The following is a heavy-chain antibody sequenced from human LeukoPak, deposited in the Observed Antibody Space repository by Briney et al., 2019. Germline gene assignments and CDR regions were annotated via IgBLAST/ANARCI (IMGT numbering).Heavy chain of an antibody. D-gene: IGHD3-10*01. J-gene: IGHJ4*02. Sequence: GGSLRLSCAASGFTFSSYAMSWVRQAPGKGLEWVSAISGSGGSTYYADSVKGRFTISRDNSKNTLHLQMNSLRAEDTAVYYCAKGSWYYYGSGSYYFDYWGQGTLVTVSS. CDR2: ISGSGGST. CDR3: AKGSWYYYGSGSYYFDY. V-gene: IGHV3-23*01. CDR1: GFTFSSYA.